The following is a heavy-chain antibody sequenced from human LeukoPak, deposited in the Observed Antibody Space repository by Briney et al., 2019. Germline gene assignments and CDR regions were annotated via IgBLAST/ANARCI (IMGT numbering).Heavy chain of an antibody. CDR2: TYNSGNT. CDR1: GGSISSGSYY. V-gene: IGHV4-61*02. Sequence: PSQTLSLTCTVSGGSISSGSYYWSWIRQPAGKGLEWIGRTYNSGNTNYNPSLKSRVTISVDMSKNQFSLKLSSVTAADTAVYYCARDHYYYDSTGYYYLDYWGQGTLVTVSS. J-gene: IGHJ4*02. CDR3: ARDHYYYDSTGYYYLDY. D-gene: IGHD3-22*01.